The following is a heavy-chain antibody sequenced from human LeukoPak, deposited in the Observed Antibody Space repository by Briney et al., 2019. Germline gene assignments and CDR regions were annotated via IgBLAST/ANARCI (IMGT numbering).Heavy chain of an antibody. CDR2: ISYDGSNK. Sequence: PGGSLRLSCAASGFTFSSYEMNWVRQAPGKGLEWVAVISYDGSNKYYADSVKGRFTISRDNSKNTLYLQINSLRAEDPAVYYCARDRGYRRYYFDYWGQGTLVTVSS. CDR3: ARDRGYRRYYFDY. J-gene: IGHJ4*02. CDR1: GFTFSSYE. V-gene: IGHV3-30*04. D-gene: IGHD5-18*01.